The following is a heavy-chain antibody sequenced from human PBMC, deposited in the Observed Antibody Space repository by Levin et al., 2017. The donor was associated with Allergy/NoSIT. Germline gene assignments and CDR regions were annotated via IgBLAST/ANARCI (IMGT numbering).Heavy chain of an antibody. CDR3: AKDPRRWELLRAPFDY. J-gene: IGHJ4*02. V-gene: IGHV3-23*01. CDR2: ISGSGGST. Sequence: GGSLRLSCAASGFTFSSYAMSWVRQAPGKGLEWVSAISGSGGSTYYADSVKGRFTISRDNSKNTLYLQMNSLRAEDTAVYYCAKDPRRWELLRAPFDYWGQGTLVTVSS. D-gene: IGHD1-26*01. CDR1: GFTFSSYA.